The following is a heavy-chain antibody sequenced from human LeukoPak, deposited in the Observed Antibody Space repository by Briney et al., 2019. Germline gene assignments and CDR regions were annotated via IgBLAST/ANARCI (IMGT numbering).Heavy chain of an antibody. CDR3: ARGITGPNLVDY. CDR1: GFTFSSYS. V-gene: IGHV3-48*01. CDR2: ISSSGSTI. D-gene: IGHD1-7*01. Sequence: GGSLRLSCAASGFTFSSYSMNWVRQAPGKGLEWVSYISSSGSTIYYADSVKGRFTISRDNAKNSLYLQMNSLRAEDTAVYYCARGITGPNLVDYWGQGTLVTVSS. J-gene: IGHJ4*02.